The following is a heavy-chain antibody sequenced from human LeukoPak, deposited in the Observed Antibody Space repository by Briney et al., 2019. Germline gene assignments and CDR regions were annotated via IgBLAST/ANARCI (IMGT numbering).Heavy chain of an antibody. CDR2: ISSSSSYI. D-gene: IGHD3-10*01. CDR3: ASEWFGELFY. V-gene: IGHV3-21*01. CDR1: GFTFSSYS. J-gene: IGHJ4*02. Sequence: KPGGPLRLSCAASGFTFSSYSMNWVRQAPGKGLEWVSSISSSSSYIYYADSVKGRFTISRDNAKNSLYLQMNSLRAEDTAVYYCASEWFGELFYWGQGTLVTVSS.